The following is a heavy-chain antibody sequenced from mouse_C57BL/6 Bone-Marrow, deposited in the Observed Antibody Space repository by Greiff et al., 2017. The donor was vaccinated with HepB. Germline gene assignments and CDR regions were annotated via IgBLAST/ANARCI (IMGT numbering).Heavy chain of an antibody. Sequence: QVQLQQSGAELARPGASVKLSCKASGYTFTSYGISWVKQRTGQGLEWIGEIYPRSGNTYYNEKFKGKATLTADKSSSTTYMELRSLTAEDSAVYICAREDYDGDCGDYWDRGSTLTVSS. D-gene: IGHD2-4*01. CDR1: GYTFTSYG. CDR2: IYPRSGNT. J-gene: IGHJ2*01. V-gene: IGHV1-81*01. CDR3: AREDYDGDCGDY.